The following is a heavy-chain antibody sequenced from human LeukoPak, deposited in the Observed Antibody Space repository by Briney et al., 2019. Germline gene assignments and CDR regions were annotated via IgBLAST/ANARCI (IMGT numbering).Heavy chain of an antibody. Sequence: GGSLRLSCAASGFTFSSYGMHWVRQAPGKGLEWVAVISYDGSNKYYADSVKGRFTISRDNSKNTLYLQMNSLRAEDTAVYYCAKETLPTGSPEWGQGTLVTVSS. CDR2: ISYDGSNK. V-gene: IGHV3-30*18. J-gene: IGHJ4*02. D-gene: IGHD1-1*01. CDR1: GFTFSSYG. CDR3: AKETLPTGSPE.